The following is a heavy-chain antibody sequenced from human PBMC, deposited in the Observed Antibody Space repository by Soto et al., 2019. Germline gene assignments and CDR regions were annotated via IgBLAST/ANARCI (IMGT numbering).Heavy chain of an antibody. CDR1: GGTISGYY. CDR3: ARGQRFSDWFDP. V-gene: IGHV4-4*07. Sequence: SESLSLTCSVSGGTISGYYWTWIRQPAGKGLEWIGRIYSSGNTKYNPSLQSRVTMSLDTSNNQFSLRLTSVTAADTAVYYCARGQRFSDWFDPWGQGTLVTVSS. CDR2: IYSSGNT. D-gene: IGHD3-3*01. J-gene: IGHJ5*02.